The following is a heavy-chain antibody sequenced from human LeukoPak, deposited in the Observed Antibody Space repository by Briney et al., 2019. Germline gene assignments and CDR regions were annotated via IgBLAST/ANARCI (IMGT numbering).Heavy chain of an antibody. V-gene: IGHV1-18*01. CDR2: IRVYNGNP. D-gene: IGHD3-10*01. Sequence: ASVKVSCKASGYTFSGYGINWVRQAPGQGLEWMGWIRVYNGNPNYAQRIQGRVTMTTDTSTSTAYMELSSLRSDDTAVYYCARDLDGSGSYYTDYWGQGTLVTVSS. J-gene: IGHJ4*02. CDR3: ARDLDGSGSYYTDY. CDR1: GYTFSGYG.